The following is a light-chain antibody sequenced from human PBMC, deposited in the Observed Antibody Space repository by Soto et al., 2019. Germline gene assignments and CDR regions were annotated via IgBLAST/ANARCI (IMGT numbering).Light chain of an antibody. V-gene: IGKV1-5*03. CDR3: QQYNSYPWT. J-gene: IGKJ1*01. CDR1: QNIDRW. CDR2: GAP. Sequence: DIQMTQSPSTLSASVGDRVTITCRASQNIDRWLAWYQQKPGKAPNLLIYGAPSLESGVPSRFSGSGSGTEFTLTISSLRPDDFATYYCQQYNSYPWTFGQGTKVEIK.